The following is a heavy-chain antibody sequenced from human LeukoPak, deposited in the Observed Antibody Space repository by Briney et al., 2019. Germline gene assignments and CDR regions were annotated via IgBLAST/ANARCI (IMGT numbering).Heavy chain of an antibody. CDR1: GFTVNSNY. J-gene: IGHJ4*02. V-gene: IGHV3-53*01. CDR2: IYSGGST. Sequence: GGSLRLSCAASGFTVNSNYMSWVRQAPGKGLEWVSVIYSGGSTYYADSVKGRFTISRDNSKNTLYLQMNSLRAEDTAVYYCATERDNYYGSGSYIDYWGQGTLVTVSS. D-gene: IGHD3-10*01. CDR3: ATERDNYYGSGSYIDY.